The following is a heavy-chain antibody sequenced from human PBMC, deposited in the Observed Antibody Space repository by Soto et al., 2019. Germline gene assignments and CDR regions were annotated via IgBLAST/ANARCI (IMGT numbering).Heavy chain of an antibody. J-gene: IGHJ5*02. CDR2: IYHSGST. V-gene: IGHV4-30-2*01. CDR1: GGSISSGGYS. CDR3: ARLGAYYQSLDP. D-gene: IGHD2-21*01. Sequence: SETLSLTCTVSGGSISSGGYSWSWIRQPPGKGLEWIGYIYHSGSTYYNPSLKSRVTISIDRSKNQFSLKLASVTAADTAVYYCARLGAYYQSLDPSGPGILVTVSS.